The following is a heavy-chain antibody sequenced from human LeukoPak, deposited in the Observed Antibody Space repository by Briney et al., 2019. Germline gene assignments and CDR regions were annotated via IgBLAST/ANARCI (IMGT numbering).Heavy chain of an antibody. V-gene: IGHV1-18*04. CDR2: ISAYNGNT. Sequence: ASVKVSCKASGYTFTSYGISRVRQAPGQGLEWMGWISAYNGNTNYAQKLQGRVTMTTDTSTTTAYMELMSLRSDDTAVYYCARDSSGSRNYTYWFDPWGQGTLVTVSS. CDR1: GYTFTSYG. CDR3: ARDSSGSRNYTYWFDP. D-gene: IGHD1-7*01. J-gene: IGHJ5*02.